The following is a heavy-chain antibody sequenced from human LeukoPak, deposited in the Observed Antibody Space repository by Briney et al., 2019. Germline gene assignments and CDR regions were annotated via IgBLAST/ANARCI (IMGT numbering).Heavy chain of an antibody. CDR1: GGTFSSYA. CDR3: ARMVRGVIRPHYYFDY. CDR2: IIPIFGTA. J-gene: IGHJ4*02. D-gene: IGHD3-10*01. Sequence: SVKVSCKASGGTFSSYAISWVRQAPGQGLEWMGGIIPIFGTANYAQKFQGRVTITTVESTSTAYMELSSLRSEDTAVYYCARMVRGVIRPHYYFDYWGQGTLVTVSS. V-gene: IGHV1-69*05.